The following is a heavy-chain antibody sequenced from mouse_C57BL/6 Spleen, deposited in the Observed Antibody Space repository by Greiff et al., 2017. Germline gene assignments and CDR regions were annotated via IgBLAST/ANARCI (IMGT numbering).Heavy chain of an antibody. CDR3: TYYYGSSPAWFAY. D-gene: IGHD1-1*01. V-gene: IGHV14-1*01. CDR2: IDPEDGDT. Sequence: VQLQQSGAELVRPGASVKLSCTASGFNIKDYYMHWVKQRPEQGLEWIGRIDPEDGDTEYAPKFQGKATMTADTSSNTAYLQLGSLTSEDTAVYYCTYYYGSSPAWFAYWGQGTLVTVSA. CDR1: GFNIKDYY. J-gene: IGHJ3*01.